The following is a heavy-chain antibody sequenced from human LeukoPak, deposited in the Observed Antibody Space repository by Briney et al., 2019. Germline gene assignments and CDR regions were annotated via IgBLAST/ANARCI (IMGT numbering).Heavy chain of an antibody. CDR1: GCTFSSYG. Sequence: ASVKVSCKASGCTFSSYGISWVRQAPGQGLEWMGRIIPIFGITNYAQKFQGRVTITADKSTSTAYMELSSLRSEDTAVYYCARGGRSSSSWFDPWGQGTLVTVSS. CDR3: ARGGRSSSSWFDP. D-gene: IGHD6-6*01. CDR2: IIPIFGIT. V-gene: IGHV1-69*04. J-gene: IGHJ5*02.